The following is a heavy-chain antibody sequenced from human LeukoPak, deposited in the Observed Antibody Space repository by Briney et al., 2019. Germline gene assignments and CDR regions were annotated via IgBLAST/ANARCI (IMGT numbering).Heavy chain of an antibody. Sequence: RPGGSLRLSCEASGFTFDDYVMTWVRQVPGKGLEWVSDISRQGDITGYAESVKGRFTMSRDNARTSLFLHMRSLRAEDTAFYYCARAGHRSSSLDYWGQGTPVTVSS. CDR3: ARAGHRSSSLDY. CDR1: GFTFDDYV. CDR2: ISRQGDIT. V-gene: IGHV3-20*04. J-gene: IGHJ4*02. D-gene: IGHD2-2*01.